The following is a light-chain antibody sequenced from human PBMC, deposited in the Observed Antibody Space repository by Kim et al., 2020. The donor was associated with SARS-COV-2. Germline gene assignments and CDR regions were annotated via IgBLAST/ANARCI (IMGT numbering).Light chain of an antibody. CDR3: QAWDTSTAV. CDR1: KLGDEF. Sequence: SVSPGQTASISCSGDKLGDEFACWYQQKPGQSPRLVIYQDTKRPSGIPERFSGSNSGNTATLTISGTQAMDEADYYCQAWDTSTAVFGGGTQLTVL. V-gene: IGLV3-1*01. CDR2: QDT. J-gene: IGLJ3*02.